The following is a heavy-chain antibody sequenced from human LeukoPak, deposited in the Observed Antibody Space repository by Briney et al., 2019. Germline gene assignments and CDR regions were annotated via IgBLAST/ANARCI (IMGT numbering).Heavy chain of an antibody. J-gene: IGHJ5*02. CDR1: GGSFSGYY. D-gene: IGHD2-2*01. CDR3: ARGGQLPGGRWFDP. Sequence: SETLSLTCAVYGGSFSGYYWSWIRQPPGKGLEWIGEINHSGSTNYNPSLKSRVTISVDTSKNQFSLKLSSVTAADTAVYYCARGGQLPGGRWFDPWGQGTLVTVSS. V-gene: IGHV4-34*01. CDR2: INHSGST.